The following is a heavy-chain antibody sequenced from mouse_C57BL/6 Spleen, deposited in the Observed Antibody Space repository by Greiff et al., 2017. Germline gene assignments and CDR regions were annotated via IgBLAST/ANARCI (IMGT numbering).Heavy chain of an antibody. D-gene: IGHD1-1*01. J-gene: IGHJ2*01. CDR1: GYTFTSYW. CDR3: ARRGITTHY. V-gene: IGHV1-55*01. CDR2: IYPGSGST. Sequence: QVQLKESGAELVKPGASVKMSCKASGYTFTSYWITWVKQRPGQGLAWIGDIYPGSGSTNYNEKFKSKATLTVDTSSSTAYMQLSSLTSEDSAVYYCARRGITTHYWGQGTTLTVSS.